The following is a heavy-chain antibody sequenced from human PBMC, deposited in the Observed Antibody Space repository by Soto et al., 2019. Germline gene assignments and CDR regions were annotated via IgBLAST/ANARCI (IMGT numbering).Heavy chain of an antibody. V-gene: IGHV3-7*03. CDR3: ARAPYSRSTQYWYYNYGMDV. Sequence: ESGGGLVQPGGSLRLSCAASAFTFSSHWMSWVRQAPGKGLEWVANIRQDGDEKYYVDSVKGRFTISRDNAKNSLYLQMNSLRAEDTAVYYCARAPYSRSTQYWYYNYGMDVWGQGTTVTVSS. CDR2: IRQDGDEK. D-gene: IGHD6-13*01. J-gene: IGHJ6*02. CDR1: AFTFSSHW.